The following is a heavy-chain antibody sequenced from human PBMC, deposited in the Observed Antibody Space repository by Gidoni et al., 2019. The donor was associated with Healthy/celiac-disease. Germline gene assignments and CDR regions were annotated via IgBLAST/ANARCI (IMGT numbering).Heavy chain of an antibody. D-gene: IGHD5-12*01. Sequence: QVQLVESGGGVVQPGRSLRLSCAASGFPFSSYAMHWVRQAPGKGLEWVAVISYDGRNKYDADSVKGRFTISRDNSKNTLYLQMNSLRAEDTAVYYCARDRRGLRPFYYYYGMDVWGKGTTVTVSS. J-gene: IGHJ6*04. V-gene: IGHV3-30*04. CDR3: ARDRRGLRPFYYYYGMDV. CDR1: GFPFSSYA. CDR2: ISYDGRNK.